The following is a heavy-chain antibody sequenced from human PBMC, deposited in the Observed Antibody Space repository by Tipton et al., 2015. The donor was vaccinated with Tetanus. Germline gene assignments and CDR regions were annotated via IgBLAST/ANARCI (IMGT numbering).Heavy chain of an antibody. V-gene: IGHV4-30-2*01. CDR3: ARDQARGARGWNYFDY. Sequence: TLSLTCTVSGGSINSPDYSWGWIRQPPGKGLEWIGYIYQSGSTSYNPPLAPRVTITADKSKNQFSLNLRSVTAADTAVYYCARDQARGARGWNYFDYWGQVTLVTVSS. CDR2: IYQSGST. D-gene: IGHD1-26*01. CDR1: GGSINSPDYS. J-gene: IGHJ4*02.